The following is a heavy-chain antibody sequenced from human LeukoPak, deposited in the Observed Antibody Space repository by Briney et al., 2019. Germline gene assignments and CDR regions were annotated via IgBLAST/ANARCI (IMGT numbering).Heavy chain of an antibody. Sequence: PSETLSLTCAVSGRSISTNKWWSSVRQPPGKGLEWIGEIHHSGSTNYNPSLKSRVTISVDKSKNQFSLKMSSVTAADTAVYYCATHDILTGLLKPLDIWGQGTMVNVSS. D-gene: IGHD3-9*01. CDR2: IHHSGST. J-gene: IGHJ3*02. CDR1: GRSISTNKW. CDR3: ATHDILTGLLKPLDI. V-gene: IGHV4-4*02.